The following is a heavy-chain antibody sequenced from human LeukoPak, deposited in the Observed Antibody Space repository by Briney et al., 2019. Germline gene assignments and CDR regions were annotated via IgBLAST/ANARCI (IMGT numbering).Heavy chain of an antibody. J-gene: IGHJ4*02. CDR1: GGSISSGSHC. CDR3: ARDGRLEGCGGDCYPDY. CDR2: IYTSGST. D-gene: IGHD2-21*01. Sequence: SRTLSLTCTVSGGSISSGSHCWSWIRQPAGKGLEWIGRIYTSGSTNYNPSLESRVTISVDTSRNQFSLKLSSVTAADTAVCYCARDGRLEGCGGDCYPDYWGQGTLVTVSS. V-gene: IGHV4-61*02.